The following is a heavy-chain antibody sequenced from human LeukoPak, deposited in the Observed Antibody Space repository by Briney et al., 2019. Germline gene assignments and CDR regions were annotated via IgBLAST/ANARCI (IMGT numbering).Heavy chain of an antibody. V-gene: IGHV3-48*03. Sequence: GGSLRLSCAASGFTFSSYEMNWVRQAPGKGLEWVSYISSSGSTIYYADSVKGRFTISRDNAKNSLYLQMNSLRAEDTAVYYCARDGDSSGYYLDYFDYWGQGTLVTVSS. CDR1: GFTFSSYE. J-gene: IGHJ4*02. CDR2: ISSSGSTI. D-gene: IGHD3-22*01. CDR3: ARDGDSSGYYLDYFDY.